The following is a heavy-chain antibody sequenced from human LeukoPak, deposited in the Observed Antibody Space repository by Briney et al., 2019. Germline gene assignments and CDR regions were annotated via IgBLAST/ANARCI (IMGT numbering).Heavy chain of an antibody. CDR2: INHSGYT. V-gene: IGHV4-34*01. J-gene: IGHJ4*02. D-gene: IGHD4-17*01. CDR3: TRMTTGHDY. CDR1: GVSFNDYY. Sequence: SETLSLTCAVSGVSFNDYYWSWVRQTPGKGLEWTGEINHSGYTNDSPSLKSRVTLSIDTSRKQFSLNVRSVTVADTGIYYCTRMTTGHDYWGQGTLVTVSS.